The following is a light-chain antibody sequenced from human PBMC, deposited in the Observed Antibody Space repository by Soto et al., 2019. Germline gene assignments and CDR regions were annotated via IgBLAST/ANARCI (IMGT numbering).Light chain of an antibody. V-gene: IGKV3-20*01. Sequence: EIVLTQSPGTLSLSPGERATLSCRASQGVRDSYLAWYQQKPGRAPSLLIYSAISRATGIPDRFSASESGTDFTLTISRLQPEDSAVYYCQQYGSSPLTFGQGTKLEIK. CDR2: SAI. CDR3: QQYGSSPLT. J-gene: IGKJ2*01. CDR1: QGVRDSY.